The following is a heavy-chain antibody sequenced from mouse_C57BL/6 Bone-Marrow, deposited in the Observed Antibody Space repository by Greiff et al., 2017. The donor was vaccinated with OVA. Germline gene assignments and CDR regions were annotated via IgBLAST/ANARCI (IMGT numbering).Heavy chain of an antibody. D-gene: IGHD3-3*01. Sequence: EVQLQQSGPVLVKPGASVKMSCKASGYTFTDYYMNWVKQSHGKSLEWIGVINPYNGGTSYNQKFKGKATLTVDKSSSTAYMELNSLTSEDSAVYYCARRGWERGYYAMDYWGQGTSVTVSS. CDR3: ARRGWERGYYAMDY. CDR2: INPYNGGT. CDR1: GYTFTDYY. V-gene: IGHV1-19*01. J-gene: IGHJ4*01.